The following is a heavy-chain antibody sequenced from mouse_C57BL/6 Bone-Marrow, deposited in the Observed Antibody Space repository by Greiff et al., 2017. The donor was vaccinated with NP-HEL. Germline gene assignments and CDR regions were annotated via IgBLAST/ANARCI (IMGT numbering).Heavy chain of an antibody. CDR2: IDPSDSYT. V-gene: IGHV1-59*01. CDR1: GYTFTSYW. Sequence: QVHVKQPGAELVRPGTSVKLSCKASGYTFTSYWMHWVKQRPGQGLEWIGVIDPSDSYTNYNQKFKGKATLTVDTSSRPAYMQLSSLTSEDSAVYYCARGGDSIYWGQGTTLTVSS. J-gene: IGHJ2*01. CDR3: ARGGDSIY.